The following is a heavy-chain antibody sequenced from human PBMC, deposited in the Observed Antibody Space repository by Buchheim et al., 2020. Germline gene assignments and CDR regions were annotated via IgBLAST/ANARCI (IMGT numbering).Heavy chain of an antibody. CDR2: INSDGSST. CDR1: GFTFSSYW. V-gene: IGHV3-74*01. CDR3: ARALMDYDILTGYYMRGMDV. Sequence: EVQLVESGGDLVQPGGSLRLSCAASGFTFSSYWMHWVRQAPGKGLVWVSRINSDGSSTSYADSVKGRFTISRDNAKNTLYLQMNSLRAEDTAVYYCARALMDYDILTGYYMRGMDVRGQGTT. J-gene: IGHJ6*02. D-gene: IGHD3-9*01.